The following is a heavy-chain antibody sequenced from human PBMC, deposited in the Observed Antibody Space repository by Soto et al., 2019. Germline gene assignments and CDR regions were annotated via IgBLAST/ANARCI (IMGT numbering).Heavy chain of an antibody. Sequence: PSETLSLTCTVSGGSISSYYWSWIRQPPGKGLEWIGYIYYSGSTNYNPSLKSRVTISVDTSKNQFSLKLSSVTAADTAVYYCARSDGSLWSGYYLPSAFPVYYYDGMDVSGQRTTDTV. CDR3: ARSDGSLWSGYYLPSAFPVYYYDGMDV. D-gene: IGHD3-3*01. CDR1: GGSISSYY. CDR2: IYYSGST. J-gene: IGHJ6*02. V-gene: IGHV4-59*01.